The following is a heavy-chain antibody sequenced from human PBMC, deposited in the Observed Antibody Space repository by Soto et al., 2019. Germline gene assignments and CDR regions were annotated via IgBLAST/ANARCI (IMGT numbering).Heavy chain of an antibody. D-gene: IGHD3-10*01. Sequence: QVQLQESGPGLVKPSETLSLSCTVSGGSISSYYWSWFRQSPGKRMEWIGYVHHSWGSSYNPSLQXXVXLSLDTSKSKVSLKVTSVTATDTAVYYCARQGFGPLHGLVDVWGEGTTVTVSS. CDR1: GGSISSYY. V-gene: IGHV4-59*08. CDR2: VHHSWGS. J-gene: IGHJ6*04. CDR3: ARQGFGPLHGLVDV.